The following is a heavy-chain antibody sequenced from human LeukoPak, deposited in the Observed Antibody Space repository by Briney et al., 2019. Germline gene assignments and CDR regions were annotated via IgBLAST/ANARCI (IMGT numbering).Heavy chain of an antibody. Sequence: ASVKVSCKVSGYTLTELSMHWVRQAPGKGLGWMGGFDPEDGETIYAQKFQGRVTMTEDTSTDTAYMELSSLRSEDTAVYYCATGIYDILTGYQPYYFDYWGQGTLVTVSS. CDR1: GYTLTELS. D-gene: IGHD3-9*01. CDR3: ATGIYDILTGYQPYYFDY. V-gene: IGHV1-24*01. CDR2: FDPEDGET. J-gene: IGHJ4*02.